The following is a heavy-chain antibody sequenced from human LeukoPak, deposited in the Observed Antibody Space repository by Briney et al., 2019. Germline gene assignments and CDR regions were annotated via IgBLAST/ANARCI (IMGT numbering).Heavy chain of an antibody. V-gene: IGHV4-59*01. D-gene: IGHD3-3*01. CDR1: GGSISNYY. J-gene: IGHJ5*02. Sequence: SETLSLTCTVSGGSISNYYWSWIRQPPGKGLEWIGYIYYSGSTNYNPSLKSRVAMSVDTSKNQFSLKLSSVTAADTAVYYCARGGFWSGYSPGPFDPWGQGTLVTVSS. CDR3: ARGGFWSGYSPGPFDP. CDR2: IYYSGST.